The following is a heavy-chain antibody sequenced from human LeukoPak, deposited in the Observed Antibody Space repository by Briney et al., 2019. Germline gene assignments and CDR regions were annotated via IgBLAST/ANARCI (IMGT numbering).Heavy chain of an antibody. J-gene: IGHJ4*02. CDR2: IKEDGSER. D-gene: IGHD1-14*01. CDR3: ARDVNGHKKARNDY. Sequence: GGSLRLSCAASGFTFSTYWMSWVRLAPGKGLEWVANIKEDGSERYYVDSVRGRFTISRDNAKNSLYLQMNSLRAEDTALDFCARDVNGHKKARNDYWGQGTLVTVSS. V-gene: IGHV3-7*01. CDR1: GFTFSTYW.